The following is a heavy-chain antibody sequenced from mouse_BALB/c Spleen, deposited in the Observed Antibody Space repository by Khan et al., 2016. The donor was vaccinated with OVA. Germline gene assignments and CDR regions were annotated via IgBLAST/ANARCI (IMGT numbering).Heavy chain of an antibody. CDR2: ISYSGRT. D-gene: IGHD1-1*01. CDR1: GYSITSDYA. Sequence: VQLQQSGPGLVKPSQSLSLTCTVTGYSITSDYAWNWIRQFPGNKLEWMGYISYSGRTSYNPSLKSRISITRDTSKNQFFLQLNSVTTEDTATYFCARSVTITTVVATDCDYWGQGTTLTVSS. V-gene: IGHV3-2*02. CDR3: ARSVTITTVVATDCDY. J-gene: IGHJ2*01.